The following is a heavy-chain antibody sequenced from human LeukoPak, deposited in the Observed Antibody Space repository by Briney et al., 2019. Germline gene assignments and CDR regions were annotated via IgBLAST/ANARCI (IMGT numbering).Heavy chain of an antibody. V-gene: IGHV3-53*01. CDR3: ARTHPTGYFDY. CDR2: IHDGGST. J-gene: IGHJ4*02. CDR1: GFTFSDYY. D-gene: IGHD1-14*01. Sequence: GGSLRLSCAASGFTFSDYYMTWVRQAPGKGLEWVSVIHDGGSTYYADSVKGRFTISRDNSKNTVYLQMNSLRAGDTAVYYCARTHPTGYFDYWGQGTLVTVSS.